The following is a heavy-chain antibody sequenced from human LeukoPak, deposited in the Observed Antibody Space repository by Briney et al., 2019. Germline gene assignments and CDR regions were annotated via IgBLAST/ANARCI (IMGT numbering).Heavy chain of an antibody. CDR2: ISSSSSTI. J-gene: IGHJ5*02. CDR3: ARDPRYDSSGYSNWFDP. Sequence: PGGSLRLSCAASGFTFSSYAMHWVRQAPGKGLEWVSYISSSSSTIYYADSVKGRFTISRDNAKNSLYLQMNSLRAEDTAVYYCARDPRYDSSGYSNWFDPWGQGTLVTVSS. CDR1: GFTFSSYA. D-gene: IGHD3-22*01. V-gene: IGHV3-48*04.